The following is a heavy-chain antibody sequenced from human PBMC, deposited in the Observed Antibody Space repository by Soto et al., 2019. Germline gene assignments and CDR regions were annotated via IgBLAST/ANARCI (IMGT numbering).Heavy chain of an antibody. V-gene: IGHV4-30-2*01. D-gene: IGHD3-10*01. CDR2: IFHSGST. CDR1: GASVSGGYYS. Sequence: QLQLQESGSGLVRPSQTLSLTCVVSGASVSGGYYSWSWIRQPPGKGLEWIGYIFHSGSTFYNPSFESRVTISVDRSKNQFSLKLNSVTAADTAMYYCAGDYGSGSYRFDYWGQGTLVTVSS. CDR3: AGDYGSGSYRFDY. J-gene: IGHJ4*02.